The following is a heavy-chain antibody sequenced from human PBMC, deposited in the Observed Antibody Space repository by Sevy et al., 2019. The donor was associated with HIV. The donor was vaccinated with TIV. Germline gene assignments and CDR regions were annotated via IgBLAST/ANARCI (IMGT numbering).Heavy chain of an antibody. CDR3: ARGVGRQQQPAGRLYFDY. J-gene: IGHJ4*02. D-gene: IGHD6-13*01. CDR1: GFTFSSYW. CDR2: IKQDGSEK. Sequence: GGSLRLSCAASGFTFSSYWMSWVRQAPGKGLEWVANIKQDGSEKYYVDSVKGRFTISRDNAKNSLYLQMNSLRAEDTAVYYCARGVGRQQQPAGRLYFDYWGQGTRVTVSS. V-gene: IGHV3-7*03.